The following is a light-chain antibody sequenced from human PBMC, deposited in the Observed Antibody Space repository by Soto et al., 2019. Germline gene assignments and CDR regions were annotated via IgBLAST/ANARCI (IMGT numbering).Light chain of an antibody. V-gene: IGKV1-6*01. CDR1: QAIRND. Sequence: ATQMTQSPPSLSASVGDRVTITCRASQAIRNDLGWYQYKPGRAPKLLIYAASILQSGVPSRFSGSGSGTDFTLTISRLEPEDFAVYYCHQYGRSPRTFGQGTNVE. J-gene: IGKJ1*01. CDR2: AAS. CDR3: HQYGRSPRT.